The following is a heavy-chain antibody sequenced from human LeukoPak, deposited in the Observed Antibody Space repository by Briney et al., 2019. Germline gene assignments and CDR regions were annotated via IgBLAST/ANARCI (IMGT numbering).Heavy chain of an antibody. V-gene: IGHV3-20*04. CDR3: ARSARGAAAGDFDY. Sequence: GGSLRLSCATSGFTFDDYGMSWVRQAPGKGLEWVSGINWNGGSTGYADSVKGRFTISRDNAKNSLYLQMNSLRAEDTALYYCARSARGAAAGDFDYWGQGTLVTVSS. CDR1: GFTFDDYG. CDR2: INWNGGST. J-gene: IGHJ4*02. D-gene: IGHD6-13*01.